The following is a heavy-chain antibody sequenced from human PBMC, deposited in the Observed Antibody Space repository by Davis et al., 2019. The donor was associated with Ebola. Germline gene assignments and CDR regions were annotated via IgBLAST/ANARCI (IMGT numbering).Heavy chain of an antibody. CDR3: ARTSIVGTTTTASDI. CDR1: GGTFSSYA. V-gene: IGHV1-69*13. D-gene: IGHD1-26*01. CDR2: IIPILGPA. J-gene: IGHJ3*02. Sequence: SVKVSCKTSGGTFSSYAFSWVRQAPGQGLEWMGGIIPILGPANYAQKFQGRVTITADESTSTAYMELSSLRSEDTAVYFCARTSIVGTTTTASDIWGQGTKVTVSS.